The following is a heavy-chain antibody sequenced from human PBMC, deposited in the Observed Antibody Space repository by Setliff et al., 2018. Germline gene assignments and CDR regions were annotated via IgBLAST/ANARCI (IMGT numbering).Heavy chain of an antibody. D-gene: IGHD5-18*01. J-gene: IGHJ3*02. V-gene: IGHV1-69*05. Sequence: ASVKVSCKASGGTFSSYGISWVRQAPGQGLEWMGGTIPIFGTTDYAQKFQGRVTITTDESTSTAYMELSSLRSEDTAMYYCAREGYNYGYLFDIWGQGTMVTVSS. CDR1: GGTFSSYG. CDR2: TIPIFGTT. CDR3: AREGYNYGYLFDI.